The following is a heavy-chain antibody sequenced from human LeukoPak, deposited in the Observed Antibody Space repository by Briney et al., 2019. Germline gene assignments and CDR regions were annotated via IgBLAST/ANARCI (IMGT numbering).Heavy chain of an antibody. Sequence: SETLSLTCAVYGGSFSGYYWSWIRQPPGKGLEWIGEINHSGSINYNPSLKSRVTISVDTSKNQFSLKLSSVTAAGTAVYYCAEGEAFSSGWRWGNDYWGQGTLVTVSS. CDR1: GGSFSGYY. V-gene: IGHV4-34*01. CDR2: INHSGSI. D-gene: IGHD6-19*01. J-gene: IGHJ4*02. CDR3: AEGEAFSSGWRWGNDY.